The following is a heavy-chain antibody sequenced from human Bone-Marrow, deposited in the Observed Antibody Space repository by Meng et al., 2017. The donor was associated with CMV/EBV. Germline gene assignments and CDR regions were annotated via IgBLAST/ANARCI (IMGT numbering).Heavy chain of an antibody. Sequence: GESLKIPCAASGFTFSSYAMHWVRQAPGKGLEWVAVISYDGSNKYYADSVKGRFTISRDNSKNTLYLQMNSLRAEDTAVYYCARTIGDIVVVPAAMEVYYYYGMDVWGQGTTVTVSS. CDR1: GFTFSSYA. CDR3: ARTIGDIVVVPAAMEVYYYYGMDV. CDR2: ISYDGSNK. J-gene: IGHJ6*02. V-gene: IGHV3-30-3*01. D-gene: IGHD2-2*01.